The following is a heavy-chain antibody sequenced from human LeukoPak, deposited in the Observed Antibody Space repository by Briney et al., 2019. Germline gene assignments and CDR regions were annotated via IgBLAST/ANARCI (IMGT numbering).Heavy chain of an antibody. CDR1: GYSISSGYY. CDR2: IYHSGST. J-gene: IGHJ6*03. CDR3: ARDVWGYYDSSGYPGGHYYYYYMDV. D-gene: IGHD3-22*01. Sequence: SETLSLTCTVSGYSISSGYYWGWIRQPPGKGLEWIGSIYHSGSTYYNPSLKSRVTISVDTSKNQFSLKLSSVTAADTAVYYCARDVWGYYDSSGYPGGHYYYYYMDVWGKGTTVTISS. V-gene: IGHV4-38-2*02.